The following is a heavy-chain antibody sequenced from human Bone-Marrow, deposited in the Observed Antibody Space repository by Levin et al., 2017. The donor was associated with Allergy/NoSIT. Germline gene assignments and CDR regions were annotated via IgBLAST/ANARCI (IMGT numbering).Heavy chain of an antibody. J-gene: IGHJ3*01. CDR1: GFTFSDYS. D-gene: IGHD2/OR15-2a*01. Sequence: VGSLRLSCIVSGFTFSDYSIYWVRQAPGKGLEWISSISSDSSDLYYADSVKGRFTISRDNAKNSLNLQVSSLRAEDTAVYHCVRGIIGDVRVAHKEAFDVWGQGTMVTVSS. CDR3: VRGIIGDVRVAHKEAFDV. CDR2: ISSDSSDL. V-gene: IGHV3-21*01.